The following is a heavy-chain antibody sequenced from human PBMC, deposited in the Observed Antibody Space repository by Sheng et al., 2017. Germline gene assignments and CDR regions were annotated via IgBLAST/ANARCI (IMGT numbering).Heavy chain of an antibody. Sequence: EVQLVESGGGLAQPGGSLRLSCAASGFTFSKYAMNWVRQAPGKGLEWVSGIKDSANGGPTFYADSVRGRFTISRDDSKNTLYLQMNSLRVDDTAVYYCAKGDGPSRLLENDYWGQGTLVTVSP. J-gene: IGHJ4*02. CDR1: GFTFSKYA. D-gene: IGHD3-3*01. CDR2: IKDSANGGPT. CDR3: AKGDGPSRLLENDY. V-gene: IGHV3-23*04.